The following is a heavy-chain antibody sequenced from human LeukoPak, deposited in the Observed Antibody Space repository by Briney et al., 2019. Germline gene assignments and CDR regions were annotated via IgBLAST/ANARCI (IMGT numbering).Heavy chain of an antibody. CDR1: GFTFSSYA. J-gene: IGHJ4*01. Sequence: PGGSLRLSCAASGFTFSSYAMHWVRQAPGKGLEWVAVISYDGSNKYYADSVKGRFTISRDNSKNTLYLQMNSLRAEDMAVYYCARDRFDALDYWGQGTLVTVSS. D-gene: IGHD3-10*01. V-gene: IGHV3-30-3*01. CDR2: ISYDGSNK. CDR3: ARDRFDALDY.